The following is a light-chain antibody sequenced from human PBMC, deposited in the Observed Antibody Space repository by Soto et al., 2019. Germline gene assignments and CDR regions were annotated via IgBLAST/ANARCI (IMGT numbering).Light chain of an antibody. CDR3: QQSYSTPPWT. CDR2: AAS. V-gene: IGKV1-39*01. Sequence: DIQMTHSPSSLSASVGDRVTITCRASQSIVTYLNWYLQKPGKAPKLLIYAASNLQSGVPSRFSGSGSGTGFTLTISSLQPVDFATYFCQQSYSTPPWTFGQGTKVDIK. CDR1: QSIVTY. J-gene: IGKJ1*01.